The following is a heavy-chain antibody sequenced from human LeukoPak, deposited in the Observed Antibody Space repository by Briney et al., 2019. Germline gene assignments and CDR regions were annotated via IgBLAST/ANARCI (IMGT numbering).Heavy chain of an antibody. D-gene: IGHD3-10*01. CDR1: GFTFSSYA. V-gene: IGHV3-23*01. CDR2: ISGSGGST. Sequence: GGCLRLSCAASGFTFSSYAMSWVRQAPGKGLEWVSAISGSGGSTYYADSVKGRFTISRDNSKNTLYLQMNSLRAEDTAVYYCAKDGWFGEGKDYWGQGTLVTVSS. J-gene: IGHJ4*02. CDR3: AKDGWFGEGKDY.